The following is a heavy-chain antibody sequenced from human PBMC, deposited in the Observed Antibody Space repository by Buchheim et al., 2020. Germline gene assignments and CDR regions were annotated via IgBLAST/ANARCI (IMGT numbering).Heavy chain of an antibody. CDR3: ARGFRYYDSSGYYYLDY. CDR1: GYTFTSYD. CDR2: MNSNSGNT. D-gene: IGHD3-22*01. J-gene: IGHJ4*02. V-gene: IGHV1-8*01. Sequence: QVQLVQSGAEVKKPGASVKVSCKASGYTFTSYDINWVRQASGQGLEWMGWMNSNSGNTGYAQKFQGRLTMIRDTSINTAYMELSSLTSEDTAVYYCARGFRYYDSSGYYYLDYWGRGT.